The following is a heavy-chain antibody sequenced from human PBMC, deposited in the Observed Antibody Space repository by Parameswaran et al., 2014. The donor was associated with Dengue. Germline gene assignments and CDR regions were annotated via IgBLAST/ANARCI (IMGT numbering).Heavy chain of an antibody. V-gene: IGHV1-69*13. D-gene: IGHD3-3*01. J-gene: IGHJ6*01. CDR1: GGTFSSYA. CDR3: ASDYDFWSGHYYYGMDV. CDR2: IIPIFGTA. Sequence: PGASVKVSCKASGGTFSSYAINWVRQAPGQGLEWMGGIIPIFGTAKYAQKFQGRVTITADESTSTAYMEMSSLRSEDTAVYYCASDYDFWSGHYYYGMDVWGPRDHG.